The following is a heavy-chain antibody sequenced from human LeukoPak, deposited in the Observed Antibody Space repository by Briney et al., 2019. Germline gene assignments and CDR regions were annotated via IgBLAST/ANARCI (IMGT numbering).Heavy chain of an antibody. CDR2: VNQDESQK. V-gene: IGHV3-7*01. CDR3: ARANYDI. Sequence: GGSLRLSCAASGFTASSNWMSWVRQAPGKGLEWVANVNQDESQKYYVDSVKGRFTISKDNAKNSLNLQMSSLRAEDTGVYYCARANYDIRGQGTLVTVSS. CDR1: GFTASSNW. D-gene: IGHD3-9*01. J-gene: IGHJ4*02.